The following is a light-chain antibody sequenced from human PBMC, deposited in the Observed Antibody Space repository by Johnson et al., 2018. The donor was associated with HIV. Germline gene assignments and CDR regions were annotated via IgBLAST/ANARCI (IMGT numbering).Light chain of an antibody. CDR3: AAWDDSLKGV. CDR2: DNN. J-gene: IGLJ1*01. V-gene: IGLV1-51*01. Sequence: QSVLTQPPSVSAAPGQKVTISCSGSSSNIGNNYVSWYQQLPGTAPKLLIYDNNKRPSGIPDRFSGSKSGTSATLGITGLPTGDEADYYCAAWDDSLKGVFGTGTKVTVL. CDR1: SSNIGNNY.